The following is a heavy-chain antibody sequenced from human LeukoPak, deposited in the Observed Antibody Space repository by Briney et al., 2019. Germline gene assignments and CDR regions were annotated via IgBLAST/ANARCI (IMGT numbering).Heavy chain of an antibody. CDR2: IKQDGSKK. V-gene: IGHV3-7*04. Sequence: PGGSLRLSCAASGFTFSSYWMSWVRQAPGKGLEWVANIKQDGSKKYYVDSVKGRFTISRDNAKNSLYLQMNSLRAEDTAVYYCARGVPAATYYYYYMDVWGKGTTVTVSS. CDR3: ARGVPAATYYYYYMDV. CDR1: GFTFSSYW. J-gene: IGHJ6*03. D-gene: IGHD2-2*01.